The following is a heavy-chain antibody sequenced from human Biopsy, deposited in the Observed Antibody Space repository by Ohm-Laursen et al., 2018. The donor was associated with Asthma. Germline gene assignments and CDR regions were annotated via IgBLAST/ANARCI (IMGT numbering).Heavy chain of an antibody. Sequence: ATQPLTLTCTFSGFSLKIGAVGVGWIRQPPGKAPEGLAVIYWIDDKYYSPSLRNRLHVSKDTYRTRVVLAMTNMEPRDSATYFCARSIRLEDFLTGSFTSYFDNWDLGPRVSVS. D-gene: IGHD3/OR15-3a*01. CDR2: IYWIDDK. CDR3: ARSIRLEDFLTGSFTSYFDN. J-gene: IGHJ4*01. V-gene: IGHV2-5*01. CDR1: GFSLKIGAVG.